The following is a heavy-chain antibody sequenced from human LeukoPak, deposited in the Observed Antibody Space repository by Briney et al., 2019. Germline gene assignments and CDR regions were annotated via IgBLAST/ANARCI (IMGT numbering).Heavy chain of an antibody. D-gene: IGHD6-13*01. J-gene: IGHJ6*02. V-gene: IGHV4-31*03. CDR2: IYYSGST. CDR3: ARVYSSSWYSSTYYYYGMDV. CDR1: GGSISSGGYY. Sequence: SETLSLTCTVSGGSISSGGYYWSWIRQHPGKGLEWIGYIYYSGSTYYNPSLKSRVTISVDTSKSQFSLKLSSVTAADTAVYYCARVYSSSWYSSTYYYYGMDVWGQGTTVTVSS.